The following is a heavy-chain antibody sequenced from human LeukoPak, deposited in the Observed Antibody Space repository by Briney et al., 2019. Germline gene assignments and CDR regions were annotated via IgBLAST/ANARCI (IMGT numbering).Heavy chain of an antibody. V-gene: IGHV1-2*06. Sequence: GASVKASCKASGYTFTGYYMHWVRQAPGQGLEWIGRINPNSGGTNYAQKFQGRVTMTRDTSISTAYMELSRLRSDDTAVYYCARGDLTSIAARISFDYWGQGTLVTVSS. CDR2: INPNSGGT. CDR1: GYTFTGYY. D-gene: IGHD6-6*01. J-gene: IGHJ4*02. CDR3: ARGDLTSIAARISFDY.